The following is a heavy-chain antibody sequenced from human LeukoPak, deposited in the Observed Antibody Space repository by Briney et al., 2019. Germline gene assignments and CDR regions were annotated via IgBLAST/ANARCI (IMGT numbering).Heavy chain of an antibody. D-gene: IGHD2-15*01. J-gene: IGHJ6*03. CDR2: IHSSGST. CDR1: RGSLYNHF. CDR3: ASASDCGGGSCYPYHYYYMDV. V-gene: IGHV4-59*11. Sequence: SETLSLTCTVSRGSLYNHFWSWIRQPPGKELEGIGYIHSSGSTNYNPSLKSRVTISEDTSKNQLSLKLSSVTAADTALYYCASASDCGGGSCYPYHYYYMDVWGKGTTVTVSS.